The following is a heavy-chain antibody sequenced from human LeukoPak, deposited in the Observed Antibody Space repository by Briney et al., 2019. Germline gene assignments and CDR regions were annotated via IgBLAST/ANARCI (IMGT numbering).Heavy chain of an antibody. CDR2: IWCDGSNK. Sequence: GGSLRLSCAASGFTFSSYGMHLVRQAPGKGLEWVAVIWCDGSNKYYADSVKGRFTISRDNSKNTLYLQMNSLRAEDTAVYYCARDHDYGGNSPFDYWGQGTLVTVSS. CDR1: GFTFSSYG. V-gene: IGHV3-33*01. J-gene: IGHJ4*02. D-gene: IGHD4-23*01. CDR3: ARDHDYGGNSPFDY.